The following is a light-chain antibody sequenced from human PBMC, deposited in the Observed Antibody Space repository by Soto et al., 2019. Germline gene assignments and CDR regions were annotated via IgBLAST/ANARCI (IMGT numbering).Light chain of an antibody. Sequence: DIQMTQSPSALSASVGDRVTISCRASQPIATYVNWYQQKPGEAPKFLIYGASSLQSGVPPRFTGSGSGTEFTLTISSLQPEDFATYFCQQGYTPPFTFGPGTVVDFK. J-gene: IGKJ3*01. CDR3: QQGYTPPFT. CDR1: QPIATY. CDR2: GAS. V-gene: IGKV1-39*01.